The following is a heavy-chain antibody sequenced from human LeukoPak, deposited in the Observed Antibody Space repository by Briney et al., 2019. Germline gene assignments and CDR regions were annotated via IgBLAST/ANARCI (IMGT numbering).Heavy chain of an antibody. CDR1: GYRFTSNW. CDR2: IYPGDSDT. D-gene: IGHD6-13*01. Sequence: GESLKISCKGSGYRFTSNWIGWVRQMAGKGLEWMGTIYPGDSDTRYSPSFQGQVTISVDKSISTAYLQWSSLKASDTAIYYCARATSGTSTFQHWGQGTLVTVSS. V-gene: IGHV5-51*01. CDR3: ARATSGTSTFQH. J-gene: IGHJ1*01.